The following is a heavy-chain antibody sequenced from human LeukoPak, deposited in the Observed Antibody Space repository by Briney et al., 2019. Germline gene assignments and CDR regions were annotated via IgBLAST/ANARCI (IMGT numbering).Heavy chain of an antibody. V-gene: IGHV3-30*02. CDR3: AKDWRKHHSPYYYMDV. D-gene: IGHD1-14*01. CDR2: IRYDGSNK. Sequence: GGSLRLSCAASGFTFSSYGMHWVRQAPGKGLEWVAFIRYDGSNKYYADSVKGRFTISRDNSKNTLYLQMNSLRAEDTAVYYCAKDWRKHHSPYYYMDVWGKGTTVTISS. J-gene: IGHJ6*03. CDR1: GFTFSSYG.